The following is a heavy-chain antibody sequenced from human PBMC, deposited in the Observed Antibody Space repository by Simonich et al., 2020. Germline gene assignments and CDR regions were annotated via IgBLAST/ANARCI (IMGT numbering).Heavy chain of an antibody. CDR3: ARGGWRLWFGESNDY. Sequence: QVQLVQSGAEVNKPGASVKVSCKASGYTFTGYYMHWVRHAPGQGLEWMGWINPNSGGTNYAQKFQGRVTMTRDTSISTAYMELSRLRSDDTAVYYCARGGWRLWFGESNDYWGQGTLVTVSS. J-gene: IGHJ4*02. CDR1: GYTFTGYY. CDR2: INPNSGGT. D-gene: IGHD3-10*01. V-gene: IGHV1-2*02.